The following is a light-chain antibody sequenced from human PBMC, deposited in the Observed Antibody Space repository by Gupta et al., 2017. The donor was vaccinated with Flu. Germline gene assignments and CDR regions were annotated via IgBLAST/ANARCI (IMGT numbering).Light chain of an antibody. CDR3: QQDQSFSWT. Sequence: DIQMTQSPSTLSASIADRVTITCRASQTVGDWLAWYQQKPGKAPRLLIYRASTLQSGVPSRFSVSGSGTDFTLTITSLQPDDFATYYCQQDQSFSWTFGQGTRVEIK. V-gene: IGKV1-5*03. CDR1: QTVGDW. CDR2: RAS. J-gene: IGKJ1*01.